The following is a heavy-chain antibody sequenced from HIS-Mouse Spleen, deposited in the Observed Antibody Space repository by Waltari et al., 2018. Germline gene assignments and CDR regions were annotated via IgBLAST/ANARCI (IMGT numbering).Heavy chain of an antibody. D-gene: IGHD3-16*01. CDR1: GYTFTGYY. J-gene: IGHJ4*02. CDR2: NNPNSGGT. V-gene: IGHV1-2*02. Sequence: QVQLVQSGAEVKKPGASVKVSCKASGYTFTGYYMHWVRKAPGQGLGWRGWNNPNSGGTHNAQKCQCRVTITRDTSISTAYMELSRLRSDDTAVYYCARVSSGGSDFDYWGQGTLVTVSS. CDR3: ARVSSGGSDFDY.